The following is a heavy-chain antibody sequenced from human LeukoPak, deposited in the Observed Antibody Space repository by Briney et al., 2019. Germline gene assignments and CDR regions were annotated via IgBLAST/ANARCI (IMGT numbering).Heavy chain of an antibody. CDR3: AKGVTMVRGVTLPGGYYFDY. D-gene: IGHD3-10*01. Sequence: GGSLRLSYAASGFTFSSYAMSWVRQAPGKGLEWVSAISGSGGSTYYADSVKGRFTISRDNSKNTLYLQMNSLRAEDTAVYYCAKGVTMVRGVTLPGGYYFDYWGQGTLVTVSS. J-gene: IGHJ4*02. V-gene: IGHV3-23*01. CDR2: ISGSGGST. CDR1: GFTFSSYA.